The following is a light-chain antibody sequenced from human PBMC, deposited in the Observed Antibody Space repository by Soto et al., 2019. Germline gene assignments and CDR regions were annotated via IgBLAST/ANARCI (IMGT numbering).Light chain of an antibody. CDR2: EVN. Sequence: QSVLTQPPSASGSPGQSVTISCTGTSSDIGAYDYVSWYQQFPGKAPKLIIFEVNKRPSGVPDRFSGSKSGNTASLTVSGLQAEDEADYYCCSYAGMSTVFGGGTKLTVL. CDR3: CSYAGMSTV. CDR1: SSDIGAYDY. J-gene: IGLJ2*01. V-gene: IGLV2-8*01.